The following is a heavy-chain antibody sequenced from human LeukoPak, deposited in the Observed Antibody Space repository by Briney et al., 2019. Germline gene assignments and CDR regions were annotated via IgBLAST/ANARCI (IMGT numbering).Heavy chain of an antibody. D-gene: IGHD3-9*01. CDR2: IYYSGST. CDR1: GGSISSYY. J-gene: IGHJ4*02. CDR3: ARDWAELRYFDWSSGGYLDY. V-gene: IGHV4-59*12. Sequence: SETLSLTCTVSGGSISSYYWSWIRQPPGKGLEWIGYIYYSGSTYYNPSLKSRVTISVDTSKNQFSLKLSSVTAADTAVYYCARDWAELRYFDWSSGGYLDYWGQGTLVTVSS.